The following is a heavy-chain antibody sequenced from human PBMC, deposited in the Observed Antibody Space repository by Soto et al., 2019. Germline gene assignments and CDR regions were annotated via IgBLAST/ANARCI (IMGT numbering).Heavy chain of an antibody. CDR3: ARGVSIAYGMDV. CDR1: GGSFSGYY. V-gene: IGHV4-34*01. CDR2: INHSGST. D-gene: IGHD6-6*01. J-gene: IGHJ6*02. Sequence: QVQLQQWGTGLLKPSETLSLTCAVYGGSFSGYYWSWIRQPPGKGLEWIGEINHSGSTNYNPSLKTRGTCSRDTSKNQFSLTLSSVTAADTAVYDCARGVSIAYGMDVWGQGTTGTVSS.